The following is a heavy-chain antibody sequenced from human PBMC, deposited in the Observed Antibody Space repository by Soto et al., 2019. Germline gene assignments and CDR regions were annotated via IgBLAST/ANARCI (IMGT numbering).Heavy chain of an antibody. J-gene: IGHJ6*02. Sequence: VGSLRLSCSASGFIFSIYGMHWVRQAPGKGLEWVAVISYDGSYQYYADSVKGRFTISRDNSKNTLYLEMNSLRIEDTAVYSCAKDVATSGSKYYYGMDVWGQGTTVTVS. CDR1: GFIFSIYG. CDR2: ISYDGSYQ. V-gene: IGHV3-30*18. CDR3: AKDVATSGSKYYYGMDV. D-gene: IGHD6-13*01.